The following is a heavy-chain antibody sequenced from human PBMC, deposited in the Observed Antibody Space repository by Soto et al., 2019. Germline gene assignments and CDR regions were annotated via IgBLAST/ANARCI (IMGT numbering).Heavy chain of an antibody. CDR3: AKEMYPRTVLDSSSPWGDY. D-gene: IGHD6-6*01. J-gene: IGHJ4*02. CDR2: MSYAGTYK. Sequence: GGSLRLSCAVSGFTFSVYGMHWVRQAPGKGLEWVAVMSYAGTYKYYADSVKGRFTISRDLSGNTLFLQMNSLRLEDTAVYFCAKEMYPRTVLDSSSPWGDYWGQGTLVTVSS. CDR1: GFTFSVYG. V-gene: IGHV3-30*18.